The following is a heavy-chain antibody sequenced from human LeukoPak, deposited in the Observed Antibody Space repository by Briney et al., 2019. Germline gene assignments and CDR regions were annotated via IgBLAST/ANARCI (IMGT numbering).Heavy chain of an antibody. V-gene: IGHV1-69*13. Sequence: SVKVSCKASGGTFSSYAISWVRQAPGQGLEWMGGIIPIFGTANYAQKFQGRVTITADESTSTAYMELSSLRSVDTAVYYCASRRDSSGSHAFDIWGQGTMVTVSS. J-gene: IGHJ3*02. CDR2: IIPIFGTA. D-gene: IGHD6-19*01. CDR3: ASRRDSSGSHAFDI. CDR1: GGTFSSYA.